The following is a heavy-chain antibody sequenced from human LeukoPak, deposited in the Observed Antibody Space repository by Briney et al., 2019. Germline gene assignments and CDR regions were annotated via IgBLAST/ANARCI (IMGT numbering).Heavy chain of an antibody. J-gene: IGHJ4*02. V-gene: IGHV3-30*04. CDR2: ISYDGSNK. CDR1: GFTFSSYA. Sequence: QPGGSLRLSCAASGFTFSSYAMHWVRQAPGKGLVWVAVISYDGSNKYYADSVKGRFTISRDNSKNTLYLQMNSLRAEDTAVYYCARAGLRYYYFDYWGQGTLVTVSS. D-gene: IGHD3-9*01. CDR3: ARAGLRYYYFDY.